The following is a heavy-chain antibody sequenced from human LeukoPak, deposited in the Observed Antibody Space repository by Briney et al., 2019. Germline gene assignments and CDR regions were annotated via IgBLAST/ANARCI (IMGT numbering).Heavy chain of an antibody. CDR1: GGSISSYY. J-gene: IGHJ4*02. CDR2: IYYSGST. Sequence: SETLSLTCTVSGGSISSYYWSWIRQPPGKGLEWIGYIYYSGSTNYNPSLKSRVTISVDTSKNQFSLKLSSVTAADTAVYYCARDRSYYGSNGFDYWGQGTLVTVSS. D-gene: IGHD3-22*01. CDR3: ARDRSYYGSNGFDY. V-gene: IGHV4-59*01.